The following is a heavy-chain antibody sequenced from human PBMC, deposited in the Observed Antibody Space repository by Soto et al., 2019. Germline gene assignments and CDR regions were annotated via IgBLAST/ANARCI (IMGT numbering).Heavy chain of an antibody. D-gene: IGHD3-3*01. J-gene: IGHJ4*02. CDR1: GFTFSSYA. CDR2: ISYDGSNK. Sequence: QVQLVESGGGVVQPGRSLRLSCAASGFTFSSYAMHWVRQAPGKGLEWVAVISYDGSNKYYADSMKGRFTISRDNSKNTLYLQMNSLRAEDTAVYYCAREAGLYYDFWSGYYGHWGQGTLVTVSS. CDR3: AREAGLYYDFWSGYYGH. V-gene: IGHV3-30-3*01.